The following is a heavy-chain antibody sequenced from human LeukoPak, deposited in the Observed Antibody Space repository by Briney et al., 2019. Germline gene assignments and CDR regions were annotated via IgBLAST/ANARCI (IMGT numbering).Heavy chain of an antibody. CDR1: GFAFSSFT. J-gene: IGHJ4*02. CDR3: ARELAY. D-gene: IGHD6-6*01. V-gene: IGHV3-48*01. CDR2: ISGSSSTI. Sequence: PGGSLRLSCVASGFAFSSFTMNWVRQAPGKGLEWVSYISGSSSTIYYADSVKGRFTISRDNAKNSLFLQMNSLRAEDTAVYYCARELAYWGQATPVTVSS.